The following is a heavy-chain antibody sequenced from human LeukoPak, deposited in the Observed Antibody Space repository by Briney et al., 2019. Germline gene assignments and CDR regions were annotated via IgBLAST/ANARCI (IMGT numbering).Heavy chain of an antibody. Sequence: PGGSLRLSCAASGFTFSSYSMNWVRQAPGKGLEWVSYISSSGSTIYYADSVKGRFTISRDNAKNSLYLQMNSLRAEDTAVYYCARQRAYYFDYWGQGTLVTVSS. CDR1: GFTFSSYS. CDR2: ISSSGSTI. CDR3: ARQRAYYFDY. D-gene: IGHD6-25*01. V-gene: IGHV3-48*04. J-gene: IGHJ4*02.